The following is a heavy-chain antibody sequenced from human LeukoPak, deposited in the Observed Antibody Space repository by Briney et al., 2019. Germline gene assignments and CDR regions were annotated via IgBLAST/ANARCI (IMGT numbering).Heavy chain of an antibody. CDR1: GGSINNYY. D-gene: IGHD6-13*01. V-gene: IGHV4-59*08. CDR3: ARHAAISPAGTAPFDN. J-gene: IGHJ4*02. CDR2: IYRGST. Sequence: PSETLSLTCAVSGGSINNYYWSWIRQPPGKGLDWIGYIYRGSTKYNPSLKSRVTISLDTSQNQISLKLSSVTAADTAVYYCARHAAISPAGTAPFDNWGQGTLVTVSS.